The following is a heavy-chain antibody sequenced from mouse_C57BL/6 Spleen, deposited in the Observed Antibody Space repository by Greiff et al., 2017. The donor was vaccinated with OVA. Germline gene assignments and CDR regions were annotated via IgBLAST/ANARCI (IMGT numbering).Heavy chain of an antibody. Sequence: EVQLQQSGPVLVKPGASVKMSCKASGYTFTDYYMNWVKQSHGKSLEWIGVINPYNGGTSYNQKFKGKATLTVDKSSSTAYMELNSLTSEDSAVYYCARGTRSGYVGFAYWGQGTLVTVSA. CDR1: GYTFTDYY. CDR2: INPYNGGT. V-gene: IGHV1-19*01. J-gene: IGHJ3*01. D-gene: IGHD3-2*02. CDR3: ARGTRSGYVGFAY.